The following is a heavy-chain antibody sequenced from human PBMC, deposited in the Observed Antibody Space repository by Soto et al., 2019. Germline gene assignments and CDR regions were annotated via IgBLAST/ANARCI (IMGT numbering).Heavy chain of an antibody. V-gene: IGHV3-11*05. D-gene: IGHD2-15*01. CDR3: ARAQGDHYSAPYDY. J-gene: IGHJ4*02. Sequence: QVQLVESGGGLVKPGGSLRLSCAASGFTFSDYYMSWIRQAPGKGLEWVSYISSSSSYTNYADSVKGRFTISRDNAKNSLYLQMNSLRAEDTAVYYCARAQGDHYSAPYDYWGQGTLVTVSS. CDR2: ISSSSSYT. CDR1: GFTFSDYY.